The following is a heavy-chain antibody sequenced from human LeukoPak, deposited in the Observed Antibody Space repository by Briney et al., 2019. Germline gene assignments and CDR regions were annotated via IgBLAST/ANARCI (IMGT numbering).Heavy chain of an antibody. CDR3: ARGLGRLQADY. J-gene: IGHJ4*02. D-gene: IGHD3-10*01. V-gene: IGHV1-2*02. CDR2: INPNRDVT. Sequence: ASVKVSCQASGYTFTGYYMHWVRQAPGQGLEWMGWINPNRDVTNYAQKFQGRVTMTRDTSISTAYMELSRLRSDDTAEYYCARGLGRLQADYWGQGTLVIVSS. CDR1: GYTFTGYY.